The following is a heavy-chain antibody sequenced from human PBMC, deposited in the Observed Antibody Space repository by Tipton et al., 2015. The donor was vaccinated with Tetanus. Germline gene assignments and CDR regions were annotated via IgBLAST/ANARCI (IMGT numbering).Heavy chain of an antibody. CDR2: INPNSGGT. V-gene: IGHV1-2*02. CDR3: ARGDYGGNYYFDY. CDR1: GYTFTGYY. D-gene: IGHD4-23*01. J-gene: IGHJ4*02. Sequence: QLVQSGAEVKKPGASVKVSCKASGYTFTGYYMHWVRQAPGQGLEWMGWINPNSGGTNYVQKFQGRVTMTRDTSTSTAYMELSRLRSDDTAVYYCARGDYGGNYYFDYWGQGTLVTVSS.